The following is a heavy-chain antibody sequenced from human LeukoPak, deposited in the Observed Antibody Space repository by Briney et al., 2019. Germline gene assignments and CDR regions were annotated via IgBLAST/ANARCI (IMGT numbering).Heavy chain of an antibody. D-gene: IGHD3-22*01. Sequence: SGGSLRLSCAASGFIFSNYNMNWVRQAPGKGLEWVSSISSNSDYKYYADSVRGRFTISRDNAKNSLFLQMNSLRAEDTAVYYCARDRVRDYYDSSGYYPQQYFDLWGRGALVTVSS. J-gene: IGHJ2*01. V-gene: IGHV3-21*01. CDR2: ISSNSDYK. CDR1: GFIFSNYN. CDR3: ARDRVRDYYDSSGYYPQQYFDL.